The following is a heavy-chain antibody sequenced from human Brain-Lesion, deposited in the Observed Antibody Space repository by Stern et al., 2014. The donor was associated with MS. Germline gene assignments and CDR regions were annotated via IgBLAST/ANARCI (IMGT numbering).Heavy chain of an antibody. CDR3: ARDQRGITIFGVVTDYYYLGMDV. J-gene: IGHJ6*02. CDR1: GYIFTGYY. V-gene: IGHV1-2*02. D-gene: IGHD3-3*01. CDR2: INHNTGGT. Sequence: VQLVQSGAEVRKPGASVKVSCKTSGYIFTGYYIHWVRQAPGQGIEWMAWINHNTGGTKYAQKFQGRVTMGRDTSISTAYVELSSLTSDDTAVYYCARDQRGITIFGVVTDYYYLGMDVWGQGTTVTVSS.